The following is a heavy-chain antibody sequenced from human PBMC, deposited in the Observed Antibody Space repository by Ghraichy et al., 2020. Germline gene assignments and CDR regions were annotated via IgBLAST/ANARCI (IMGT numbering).Heavy chain of an antibody. V-gene: IGHV4-59*08. CDR1: GGSISSYY. CDR3: ARIYYYDSSGYGPLPDAFDI. CDR2: IYYSGST. J-gene: IGHJ3*02. D-gene: IGHD3-22*01. Sequence: SETLSLTCTVSGGSISSYYWSWIRQPPGKGLEWIGYIYYSGSTNYNPSLKSRVTISVDTSKNQFSLKLSSVTAADTAVYYCARIYYYDSSGYGPLPDAFDIWGQGTMVTVSS.